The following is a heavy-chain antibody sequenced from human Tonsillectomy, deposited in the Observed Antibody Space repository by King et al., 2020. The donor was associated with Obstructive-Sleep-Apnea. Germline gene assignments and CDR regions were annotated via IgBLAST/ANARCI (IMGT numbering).Heavy chain of an antibody. CDR2: IYYSGST. CDR3: ARGSPGYIRTWDGECDY. CDR1: GAYISSYY. D-gene: IGHD3-10*01. J-gene: IGHJ4*02. Sequence: QLQESGPGLVKPSETLSLTCTVSGAYISSYYWSWLRPPPGKGLAWIGHIYYSGSTNYNPSLKSRVPKSVDTSKKKFSLKFSSVTAADTAVYYCARGSPGYIRTWDGECDYWGQGTLVTVSS. V-gene: IGHV4-59*01.